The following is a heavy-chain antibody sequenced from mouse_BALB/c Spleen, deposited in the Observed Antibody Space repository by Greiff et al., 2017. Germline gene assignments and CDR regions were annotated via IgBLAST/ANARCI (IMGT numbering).Heavy chain of an antibody. V-gene: IGHV1S29*02. J-gene: IGHJ4*01. CDR1: GYTFTDYN. D-gene: IGHD1-2*01. Sequence: EVQLQQSGPELVKPGASVKISCKAPGYTFTDYNMHWVKQSHGKSLEWIGYIYPYNGGTGYNQKFKSKATLTVDNSSSTAYMELRSLTSEDSAVYYCARSITTAPRRAMDYWGQGTSVTVSS. CDR3: ARSITTAPRRAMDY. CDR2: IYPYNGGT.